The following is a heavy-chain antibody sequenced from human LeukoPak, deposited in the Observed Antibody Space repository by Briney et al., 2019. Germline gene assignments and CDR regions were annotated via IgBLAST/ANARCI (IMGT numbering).Heavy chain of an antibody. V-gene: IGHV3-30*18. CDR2: ISYDGSNK. J-gene: IGHJ3*02. CDR1: GFTFSSYG. D-gene: IGHD6-13*01. CDR3: AKDDPPIAGAFDI. Sequence: GGSLRLSCAASGFTFSSYGMHWVRQAPGKGLEWVAVISYDGSNKYYADSVKGRFTISRDNSKNTLYLQVNSLRAEDTAVYYCAKDDPPIAGAFDIWGQGTMVTVSS.